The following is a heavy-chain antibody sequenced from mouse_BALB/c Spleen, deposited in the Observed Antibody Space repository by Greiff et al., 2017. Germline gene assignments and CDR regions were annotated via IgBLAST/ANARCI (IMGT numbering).Heavy chain of an antibody. CDR3: ARGAGYFDV. CDR1: GFTFSSYA. CDR2: ISSGGST. J-gene: IGHJ1*01. V-gene: IGHV5-6-5*01. Sequence: EVQGVESGGGLVKPGGSLKLSCAASGFTFSSYAMSWVRQTPEKRLEWVASISSGGSTYYPDSVKGRFTISRDNARNILYLQMSSLRSEDTAMYYCARGAGYFDVWGAGTTVTVSS.